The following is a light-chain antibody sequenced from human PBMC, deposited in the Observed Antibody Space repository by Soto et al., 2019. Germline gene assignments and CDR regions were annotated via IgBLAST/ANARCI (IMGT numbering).Light chain of an antibody. Sequence: QSVLTQPPSVSAAPGQRVTISCSGSGSNIGNNYVSWYQQLPGTAPKLLIYYDNKRPSGIPARFSGSKSGTSATLAITGLQTGDEADYYCGTWDSSLSAGGVFGGGTKVTVL. CDR3: GTWDSSLSAGGV. CDR1: GSNIGNNY. J-gene: IGLJ2*01. CDR2: YDN. V-gene: IGLV1-51*01.